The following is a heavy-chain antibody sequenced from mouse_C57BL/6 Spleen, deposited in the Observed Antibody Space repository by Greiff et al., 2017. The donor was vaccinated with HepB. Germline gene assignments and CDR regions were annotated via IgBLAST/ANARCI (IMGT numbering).Heavy chain of an antibody. J-gene: IGHJ2*01. CDR3: AREGYYGSSYNY. CDR2: ISYDGSN. CDR1: GYSITSGYY. D-gene: IGHD1-1*01. Sequence: EVKLEESGPGLVKPSQSLSLTCSVTGYSITSGYYWNWIRQFPGNKLEWMGYISYDGSNNYNPSRKNRIPITRYTSKNQFFLKLNSVTTEDTATYYCAREGYYGSSYNYWGQGTTLTVSS. V-gene: IGHV3-6*01.